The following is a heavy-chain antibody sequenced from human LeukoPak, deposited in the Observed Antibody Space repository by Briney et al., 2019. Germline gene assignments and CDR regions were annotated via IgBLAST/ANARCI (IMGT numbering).Heavy chain of an antibody. CDR3: AKDQWLLLWFGESD. CDR1: GFTFSSYA. CDR2: ISGSGGST. V-gene: IGHV3-23*01. Sequence: GGFLRLSCAASGFTFSSYAMSWVRQAPGKGLEWVSAISGSGGSTYYADSVKGRFTISRDNSKNTLYLQMNSLRAEDTAVYYCAKDQWLLLWFGESDWGQGTLVTVSS. J-gene: IGHJ4*02. D-gene: IGHD3-10*01.